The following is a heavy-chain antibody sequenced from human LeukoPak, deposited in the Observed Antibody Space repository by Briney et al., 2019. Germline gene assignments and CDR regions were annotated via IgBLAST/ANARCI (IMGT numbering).Heavy chain of an antibody. V-gene: IGHV4-39*07. CDR1: RGSISSPNYY. CDR3: ARGGGNGGGWVGHMYYMDV. Sequence: PSETLSLTCSVSRGSISSPNYYWGWIRQPPGKGLEWIGNIFYSGTTYYNPSLPSLKSRVTILIDTSKNQFSLRLRSVTAADTAVYYCARGGGNGGGWVGHMYYMDVWGKGTTVTVSS. D-gene: IGHD4-23*01. J-gene: IGHJ6*03. CDR2: IFYSGTT.